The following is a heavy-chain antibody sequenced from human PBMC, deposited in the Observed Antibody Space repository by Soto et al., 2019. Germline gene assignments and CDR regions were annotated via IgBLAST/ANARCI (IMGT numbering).Heavy chain of an antibody. J-gene: IGHJ4*02. D-gene: IGHD3-16*01. V-gene: IGHV3-7*04. CDR1: GFTFSTYW. CDR2: IKQDGSEY. CDR3: ARGAFPTWGSSPLDY. Sequence: EVQLVESGGGLVQPGGSLRLSCAASGFTFSTYWMTWVRQAPGKGLEWVANIKQDGSEYYYVGSVKGRFTISRDNAKNSLYLQMNILRAEDTAGYYCARGAFPTWGSSPLDYWGQGTLVTVSS.